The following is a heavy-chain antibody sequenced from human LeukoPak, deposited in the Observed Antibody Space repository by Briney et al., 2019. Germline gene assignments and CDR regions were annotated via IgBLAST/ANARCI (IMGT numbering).Heavy chain of an antibody. Sequence: PSETLSLTCTVSGGSISSYYWSWIRQPAGKGLEWVGRIYTSGSTNYNPSLENRVTMSVDTSKNQFYLKLSSVTAADTAVYYCARGGYCSSTSCFFDPWGQGTLVTVSS. CDR2: IYTSGST. CDR3: ARGGYCSSTSCFFDP. D-gene: IGHD2-2*01. J-gene: IGHJ5*02. V-gene: IGHV4-4*07. CDR1: GGSISSYY.